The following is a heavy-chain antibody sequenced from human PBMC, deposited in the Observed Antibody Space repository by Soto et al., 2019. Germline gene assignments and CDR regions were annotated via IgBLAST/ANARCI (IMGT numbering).Heavy chain of an antibody. CDR2: IYHSGST. J-gene: IGHJ4*02. D-gene: IGHD3-22*01. CDR3: AAYYYDSRGYYYRFDY. V-gene: IGHV4-30-2*01. CDR1: GGSISSGGYS. Sequence: TLSLTCAVSGGSISSGGYSWSWIRQPPGKGLEWIGYIYHSGSTYYNPSLKSRVTISVDRSKNQFSLKLSSVTAADTAVYYCAAYYYDSRGYYYRFDYWGQGTLVTVSS.